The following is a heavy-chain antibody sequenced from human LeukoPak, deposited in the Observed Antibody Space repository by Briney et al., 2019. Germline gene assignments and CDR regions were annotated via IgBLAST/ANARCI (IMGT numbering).Heavy chain of an antibody. V-gene: IGHV2-5*01. D-gene: IGHD2-15*01. J-gene: IGHJ4*02. CDR1: GFSLSTCGAG. CDR3: AHRRRGVAALRD. Sequence: ESGPTLVKPTQTLTLTCTFSGFSLSTCGAGVGWIRQPPGKALEWLALIYWNDDKRYSPSLKSRLTITKDTSKNQVVLTMTNMDPVDTATYYCAHRRRGVAALRDWGQGTLVTVSS. CDR2: IYWNDDK.